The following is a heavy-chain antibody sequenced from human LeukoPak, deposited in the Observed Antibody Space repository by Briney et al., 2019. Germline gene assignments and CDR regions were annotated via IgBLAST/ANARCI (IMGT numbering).Heavy chain of an antibody. D-gene: IGHD3-10*01. CDR2: ITDDGRST. CDR1: GFTFRTYA. Sequence: GGSLRLSCSASGFTFRTYAMHWVRQAPGKGLESVSAITDDGRSTYYADSVKGRFTISRDNSKNTLYLQMSSLTAEDTAVYYCVKHEWGTVIRGARDFDYWGQGSLVTVST. J-gene: IGHJ4*02. CDR3: VKHEWGTVIRGARDFDY. V-gene: IGHV3-64D*06.